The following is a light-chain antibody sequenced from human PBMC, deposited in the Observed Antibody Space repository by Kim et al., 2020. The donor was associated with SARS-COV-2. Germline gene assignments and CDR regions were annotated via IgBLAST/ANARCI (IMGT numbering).Light chain of an antibody. CDR1: QSVSSSL. CDR2: GAS. J-gene: IGKJ4*01. V-gene: IGKV3-20*01. Sequence: EIVLTQSPGTLSLSPGGRATLSCRASQSVSSSLLAWYQQKPGQAPRLLIYGASSRATGIPDRFSGSGSGTDFTLTISRLEPEDFAVYYCQQYGSSPLTFGGGTKVDIK. CDR3: QQYGSSPLT.